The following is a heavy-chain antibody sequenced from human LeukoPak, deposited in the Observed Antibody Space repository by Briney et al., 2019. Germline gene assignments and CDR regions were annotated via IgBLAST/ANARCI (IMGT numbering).Heavy chain of an antibody. J-gene: IGHJ4*02. CDR2: ISSSSSYI. CDR3: ARDRDTNYYDSSGYYYFDY. V-gene: IGHV3-21*01. Sequence: GGSLRLSCAASGFTFSSYSMNWVRQAPGKGLEWVSSISSSSSYIYYADSVKGRFTISRDNAKNSLYLQMNSLRAEDTAVYYCARDRDTNYYDSSGYYYFDYWGQGTLVTVSS. CDR1: GFTFSSYS. D-gene: IGHD3-22*01.